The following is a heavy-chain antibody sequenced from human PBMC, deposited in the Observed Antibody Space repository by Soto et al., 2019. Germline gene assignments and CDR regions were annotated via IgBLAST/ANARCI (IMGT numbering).Heavy chain of an antibody. CDR3: ARISGAYWFDF. CDR2: VNSGGSST. V-gene: IGHV3-74*01. CDR1: GFTFSSYW. Sequence: EVQLVESGGGLVQPGGSLRLSCEASGFTFSSYWMHWVRQTPEKGLVGVSRVNSGGSSTSYADSVKGRFTISRDNAKNPLYLQMNSLRAEDTAVYYGARISGAYWFDFWGQGTLVTVSS. J-gene: IGHJ4*02. D-gene: IGHD2-15*01.